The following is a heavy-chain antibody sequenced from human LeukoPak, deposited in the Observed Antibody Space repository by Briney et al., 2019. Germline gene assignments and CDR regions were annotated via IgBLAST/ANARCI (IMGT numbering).Heavy chain of an antibody. D-gene: IGHD4-17*01. J-gene: IGHJ3*02. V-gene: IGHV3-74*01. CDR1: GFTFSTSW. Sequence: GGSLRLSCAASGFTFSTSWMHWVRQAPGKGLVWVSRINPDGSNTDYADSVKGRFTISRDNAKNTLYLEMNSLRAEDTAVYYCTSPGTTVTTRNAFDIWGQGTMVTVSS. CDR3: TSPGTTVTTRNAFDI. CDR2: INPDGSNT.